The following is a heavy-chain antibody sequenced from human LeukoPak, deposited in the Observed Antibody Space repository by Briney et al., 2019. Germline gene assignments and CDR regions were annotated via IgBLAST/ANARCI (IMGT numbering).Heavy chain of an antibody. J-gene: IGHJ4*02. V-gene: IGHV1-69*06. D-gene: IGHD2-2*01. CDR2: IIPIFGTA. Sequence: SVKVSCKASGGTFSSYAISWVRQAPGQGLEWMGGIIPIFGTANYAQKFQGRVTITADKSTSTAYMELSSLRSEDTAVYYCGRARVVVPAAPVDYWGQGTLVTVSS. CDR1: GGTFSSYA. CDR3: GRARVVVPAAPVDY.